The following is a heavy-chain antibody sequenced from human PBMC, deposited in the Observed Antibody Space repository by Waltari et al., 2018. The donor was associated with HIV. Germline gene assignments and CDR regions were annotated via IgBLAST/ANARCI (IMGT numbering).Heavy chain of an antibody. V-gene: IGHV4-59*01. J-gene: IGHJ4*02. D-gene: IGHD6-13*01. Sequence: QVQLQESGPGLVKRSETLSLTCTVSGGPTSSYYWSWVRQRPGKGREWIGYIYYSGSTNYNPSLKSRVTISVDTSKNQFSLKLSSVTAADTAVYYCARETRGSSSWYEGGYFDYWGQGTLVTVSS. CDR2: IYYSGST. CDR3: ARETRGSSSWYEGGYFDY. CDR1: GGPTSSYY.